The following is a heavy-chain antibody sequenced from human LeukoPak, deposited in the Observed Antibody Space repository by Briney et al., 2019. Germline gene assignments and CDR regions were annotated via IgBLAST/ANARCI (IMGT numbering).Heavy chain of an antibody. J-gene: IGHJ5*02. CDR3: ARIAGSCYFNWFDP. Sequence: SGPTLVNPTQTLTLTCTFSGFSLSTSGMRVSWIRQPPGKALEWLARIDWADDKYCSTSLKTRLTISKATSKNQVVLTMTNMDPVDTATYYCARIAGSCYFNWFDPWGQGTLVTVSS. CDR2: IDWADDK. CDR1: GFSLSTSGMR. V-gene: IGHV2-70*04. D-gene: IGHD2-15*01.